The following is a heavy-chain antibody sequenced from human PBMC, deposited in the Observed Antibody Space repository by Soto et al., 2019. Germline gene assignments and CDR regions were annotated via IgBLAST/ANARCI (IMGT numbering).Heavy chain of an antibody. CDR2: FSGSGDST. J-gene: IGHJ4*02. CDR1: GFTFSSYA. Sequence: ESGGGLVQPGGSLRLSCAASGFTFSSYAMSWVRQAPGKGLEWVSGFSGSGDSTYYADSVKGRFTISRDNSKNTLYLQMNSLRVEDTAVYYCARGERQMGRLDYWGQGTLVTVSS. D-gene: IGHD1-26*01. CDR3: ARGERQMGRLDY. V-gene: IGHV3-23*01.